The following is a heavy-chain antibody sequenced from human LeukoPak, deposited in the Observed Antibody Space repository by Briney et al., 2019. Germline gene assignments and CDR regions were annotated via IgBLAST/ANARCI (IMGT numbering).Heavy chain of an antibody. CDR1: GFTFDDYA. Sequence: GGSLRLSCAASGFTFDDYAMHWVRQAPGKGLEWVSSISWNSGSIGYADSVKGRFTISRDNAKNSLYLQMNSPRAEDTALYYCAKDMVRSSGWYANDAFDIWGQGTMVTVSS. CDR3: AKDMVRSSGWYANDAFDI. V-gene: IGHV3-9*01. D-gene: IGHD6-19*01. J-gene: IGHJ3*02. CDR2: ISWNSGSI.